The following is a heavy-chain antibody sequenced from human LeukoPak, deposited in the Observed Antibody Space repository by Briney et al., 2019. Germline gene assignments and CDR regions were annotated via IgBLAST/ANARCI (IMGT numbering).Heavy chain of an antibody. V-gene: IGHV1-2*02. J-gene: IGHJ4*02. Sequence: ASVKVSCKASGYTFTGYYMHWVRQAPGQGLEWMGWINPNSGGTNYPQKFQGRVTMTRDTSTSTVYMELSSLRSEDTAVYYCARSHTSFDYWGQGTLVTVSS. CDR1: GYTFTGYY. CDR3: ARSHTSFDY. CDR2: INPNSGGT.